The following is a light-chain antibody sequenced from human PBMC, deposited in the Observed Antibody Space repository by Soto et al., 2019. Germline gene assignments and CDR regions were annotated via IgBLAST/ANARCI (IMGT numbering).Light chain of an antibody. Sequence: EIVMTQSPATLSVSPGERVTLSCSARQSVGSNLAWYQQKPGQAPRLLIYGASTRATGIPARLSGSGSETEFTLTISSLQAEDSAVYFCQQYNNWPTWTFGQGTKVDI. V-gene: IGKV3-15*01. CDR2: GAS. CDR1: QSVGSN. J-gene: IGKJ1*01. CDR3: QQYNNWPTWT.